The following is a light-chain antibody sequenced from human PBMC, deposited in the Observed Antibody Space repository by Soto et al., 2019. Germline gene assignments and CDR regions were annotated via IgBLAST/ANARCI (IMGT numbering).Light chain of an antibody. J-gene: IGLJ1*01. CDR1: SSDVGGSNY. Sequence: QSALTQPPSASGSPGQSVTISCTGTSSDVGGSNYVSWYQQHPGKAPKLIIYEVNKRPSGVPDRFSGSKSGNTASLTVSGLHAEDEADYYCRSAVGSSNSVFGTGTKVTVL. V-gene: IGLV2-8*01. CDR3: RSAVGSSNSV. CDR2: EVN.